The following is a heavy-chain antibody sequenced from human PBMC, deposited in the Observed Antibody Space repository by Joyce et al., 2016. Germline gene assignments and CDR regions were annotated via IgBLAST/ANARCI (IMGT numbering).Heavy chain of an antibody. CDR1: GFTFRKYY. V-gene: IGHV3-7*01. D-gene: IGHD3-3*01. Sequence: EVQLVESGGGLVQPGGSLRLSCVSSGFTFRKYYMGWIRQAQGKGPEWVANIKADGSEKSYVGSVEGRFTISRDNAKNSLYLQINGLRAEDTAVYYCAREYFWRYDYWGQGTLVTVSS. CDR2: IKADGSEK. CDR3: AREYFWRYDY. J-gene: IGHJ4*02.